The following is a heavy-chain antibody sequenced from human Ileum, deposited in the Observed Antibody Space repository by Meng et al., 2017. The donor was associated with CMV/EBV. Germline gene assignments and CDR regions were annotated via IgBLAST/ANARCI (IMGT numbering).Heavy chain of an antibody. CDR2: IDKDGNQT. CDR3: ATLDNRHYTEYFAS. CDR1: GFNSRDIW. V-gene: IGHV3-7*03. D-gene: IGHD3-3*01. J-gene: IGHJ4*02. Sequence: GGSLRLSCAASGFNSRDIWMGWVRQAPVKGLEWVANIDKDGNQTWYVDSLKGRVTISRDNVRNSLFLQMSNLRDEDTAVYYCATLDNRHYTEYFASWGQGTLVTVSS.